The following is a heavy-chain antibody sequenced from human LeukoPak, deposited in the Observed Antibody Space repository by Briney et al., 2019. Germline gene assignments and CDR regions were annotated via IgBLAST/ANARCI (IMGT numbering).Heavy chain of an antibody. V-gene: IGHV1-2*04. D-gene: IGHD6-13*01. Sequence: ASVKVSCKASGYTFTGYYMHWVRQAPGQGLEWMGWINPNSGGTNYAQKFQGWVTMTRDTSISTAYMELSRLRSDDTAVYYCAISHGGIAAAGTHPNYYYYGMDVWGQGTTVTVSS. J-gene: IGHJ6*02. CDR1: GYTFTGYY. CDR2: INPNSGGT. CDR3: AISHGGIAAAGTHPNYYYYGMDV.